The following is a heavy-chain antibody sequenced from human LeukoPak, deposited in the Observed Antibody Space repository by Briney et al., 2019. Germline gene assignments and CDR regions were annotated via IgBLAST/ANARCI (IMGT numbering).Heavy chain of an antibody. D-gene: IGHD3-3*01. CDR3: ARGGYDFWSGPSLYYFDY. J-gene: IGHJ4*02. CDR2: INHSGST. CDR1: GGSFSGYY. Sequence: SETLSLTCAVYGGSFSGYYWSWIRQPPGKGLEWIGEINHSGSTNYNPSLKSRVTISLDTSKNQFSLKLSSVTAADTAVYYCARGGYDFWSGPSLYYFDYWGQGTLVTVSS. V-gene: IGHV4-34*01.